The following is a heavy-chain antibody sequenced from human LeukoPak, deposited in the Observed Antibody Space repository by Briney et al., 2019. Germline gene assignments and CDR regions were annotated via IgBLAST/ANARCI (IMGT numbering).Heavy chain of an antibody. Sequence: SETLSLTCTVSRGSISTYYWSCTPQPPGKGLEWIGYIYYSGSANYNPSIMSRVTISVDTSKSQFSMKLSSVTAADTAVYYCARGWDGESADYWGQGSLVTVSS. D-gene: IGHD3-10*01. CDR2: IYYSGSA. CDR1: RGSISTYY. CDR3: ARGWDGESADY. J-gene: IGHJ4*02. V-gene: IGHV4-59*01.